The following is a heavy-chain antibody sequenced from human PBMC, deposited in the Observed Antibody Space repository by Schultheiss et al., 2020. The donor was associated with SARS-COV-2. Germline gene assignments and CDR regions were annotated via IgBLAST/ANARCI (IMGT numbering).Heavy chain of an antibody. CDR2: IYYSGST. D-gene: IGHD6-6*01. J-gene: IGHJ4*02. Sequence: SETLSLTCTVSGGSVSRGGYYWSWIRQPPGKGLEWIGYIYYSGSTNYNPSLKSRVTISVDTSKNQFSLKLSSVTAADTAVYYCARISRSSSSWGLDYWGQGTLVTVSS. CDR3: ARISRSSSSWGLDY. V-gene: IGHV4-61*08. CDR1: GGSVSRGGYY.